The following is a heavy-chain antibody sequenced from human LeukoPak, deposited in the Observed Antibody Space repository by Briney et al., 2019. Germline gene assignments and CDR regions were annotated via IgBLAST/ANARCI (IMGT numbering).Heavy chain of an antibody. J-gene: IGHJ4*02. CDR3: ARDPGHSSVGESKHNDY. D-gene: IGHD3-10*01. Sequence: GGSLRLSCAASGFTFSSYEMNWVRQAPGKGLEWVSYISSSGSTKYYADSVKGRFTISRDNAKNSLYLQMNSLRDEDTAVYFCARDPGHSSVGESKHNDYWGQGTLVTVSS. CDR2: ISSSGSTK. CDR1: GFTFSSYE. V-gene: IGHV3-48*03.